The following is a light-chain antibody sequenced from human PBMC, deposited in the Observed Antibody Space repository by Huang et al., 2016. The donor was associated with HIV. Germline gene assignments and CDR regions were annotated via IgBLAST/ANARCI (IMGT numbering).Light chain of an antibody. CDR2: GAS. CDR1: QSVSNY. V-gene: IGKV3-20*01. Sequence: EIVLTQSPGTLSLSPGERATLSCRASQSVSNYLAWYQQKPGQAPRLLIYGASSRANGIPDRFSGSGSGTDFTLTISRLEPEDFAFYYCQQYGGSPLTFGGGIKVETK. J-gene: IGKJ4*01. CDR3: QQYGGSPLT.